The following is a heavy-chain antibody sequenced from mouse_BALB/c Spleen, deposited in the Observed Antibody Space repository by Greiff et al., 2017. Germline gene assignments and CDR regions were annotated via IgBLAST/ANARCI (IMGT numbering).Heavy chain of an antibody. Sequence: VHVKQSGTVLARPGASVKMSCKASGYSFTSYWMHWVKQRPGQGLEWIGAIYPGNSDTSYNQKFKGKAKLTAVTSASTAYMELSSLTNEDSAVYYCTREGVRRGDFDYWGQGTTLTVSS. J-gene: IGHJ2*01. CDR1: GYSFTSYW. D-gene: IGHD2-14*01. CDR3: TREGVRRGDFDY. V-gene: IGHV1-5*01. CDR2: IYPGNSDT.